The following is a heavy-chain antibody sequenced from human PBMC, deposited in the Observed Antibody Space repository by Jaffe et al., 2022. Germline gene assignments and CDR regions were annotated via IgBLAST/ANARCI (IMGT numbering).Heavy chain of an antibody. CDR3: ARKSGDEGDSFDV. Sequence: QVTLRESGPALVKPTQTLTLTCTFSGFSLATYGMCVSWVRQPPGKALEWLAVIDWDGDKFYNTSLRTRLTISKDTSKNQVVLIMRNLDPVDTATYYCARKSGDEGDSFDVWGRGTMVTVSS. D-gene: IGHD1-26*01. CDR2: IDWDGDK. J-gene: IGHJ3*01. CDR1: GFSLATYGMC. V-gene: IGHV2-70*20.